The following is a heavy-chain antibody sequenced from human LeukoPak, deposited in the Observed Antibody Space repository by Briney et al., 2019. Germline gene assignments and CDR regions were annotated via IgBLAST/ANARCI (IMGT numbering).Heavy chain of an antibody. V-gene: IGHV1-46*01. CDR3: ARGGVRYFDWLLPLRPLDY. D-gene: IGHD3-9*01. CDR2: INPSGGST. J-gene: IGHJ4*02. Sequence: GASVKVSCKASGYTFTSYYMHWVRQAPGQGLEWVGIINPSGGSTSYAQKFQGRVTMTRDTSTSTVNMELSSLRSEDTAVYYCARGGVRYFDWLLPLRPLDYWGQGTLVTVSS. CDR1: GYTFTSYY.